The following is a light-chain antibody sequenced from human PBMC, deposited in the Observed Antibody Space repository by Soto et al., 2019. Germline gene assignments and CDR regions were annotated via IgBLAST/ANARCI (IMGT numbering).Light chain of an antibody. CDR1: SSDVGGYNY. CDR2: DVN. CDR3: SSYASTSTLV. Sequence: QSALTQPASVSGSPGQSITISCTGTSSDVGGYNYVSWYQHHPGKAPKLMIYDVNSRPSGVSNRFSGFKSANTASLTISGLQAEDEAEYYCSSYASTSTLVFGGGTKLTVL. V-gene: IGLV2-14*03. J-gene: IGLJ2*01.